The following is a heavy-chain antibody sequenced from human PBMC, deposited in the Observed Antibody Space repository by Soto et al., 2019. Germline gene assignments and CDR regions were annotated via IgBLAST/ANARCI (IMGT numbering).Heavy chain of an antibody. CDR1: GFKFSTFA. V-gene: IGHV3-23*01. J-gene: IGHJ6*02. D-gene: IGHD3-22*01. CDR2: LGDSGTKT. Sequence: GGSLRLSCAASGFKFSTFAMSWVRQAPGKGLEWVSGLGDSGTKTYYAASVRGRFIISRDNSKNTADLQMNSLRAEDTAVYYCAKEFDTSGYYSYYYAMDVWGQGTTVTVSS. CDR3: AKEFDTSGYYSYYYAMDV.